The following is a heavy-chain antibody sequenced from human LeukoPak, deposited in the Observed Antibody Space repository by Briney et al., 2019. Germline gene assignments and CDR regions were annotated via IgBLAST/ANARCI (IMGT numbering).Heavy chain of an antibody. Sequence: SETLSLTCTVSGGSIISSSYYWVWIRQSPGKGLEWIGTIYYSGNTYYNPSLKSRVTISVDTSKNQFSLQLTSVTAADTAVYYCARSDGSSSLVLGSYYGMDVWGQGTTVTVSS. J-gene: IGHJ6*02. V-gene: IGHV4-39*01. CDR2: IYYSGNT. CDR1: GGSIISSSYY. CDR3: ARSDGSSSLVLGSYYGMDV. D-gene: IGHD6-6*01.